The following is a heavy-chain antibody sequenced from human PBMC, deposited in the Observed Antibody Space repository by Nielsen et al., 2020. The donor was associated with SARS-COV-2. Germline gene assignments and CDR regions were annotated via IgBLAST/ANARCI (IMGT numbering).Heavy chain of an antibody. CDR3: AREPGTGDLDQ. J-gene: IGHJ4*02. D-gene: IGHD3/OR15-3a*01. CDR1: GGTFSRPS. V-gene: IGHV1-69*04. Sequence: SVKVSCKASGGTFSRPSISWVRQAPGQGLEWMGRIIPILGLTNYAQRFQGRITITADKSTSTAYMELSSLRSEDTAVYYCAREPGTGDLDQWGQGTPVTVSS. CDR2: IIPILGLT.